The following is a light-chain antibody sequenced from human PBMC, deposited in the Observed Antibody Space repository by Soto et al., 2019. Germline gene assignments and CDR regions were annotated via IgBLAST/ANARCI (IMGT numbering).Light chain of an antibody. CDR1: SSDVGGYNY. CDR2: EVS. Sequence: QSALTQPPSASGSPGQSVTISCTGTSSDVGGYNYVSWYQQHPGRAPKLMIYEVSKRPSGVPDRFSGSKSGNTASPTVSGLQNEDEAGYYCNSIAGRKKQVFGTGTKLTVL. J-gene: IGLJ1*01. V-gene: IGLV2-8*01. CDR3: NSIAGRKKQV.